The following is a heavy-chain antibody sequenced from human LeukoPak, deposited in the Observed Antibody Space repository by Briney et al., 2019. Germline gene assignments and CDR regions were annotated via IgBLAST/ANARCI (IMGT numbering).Heavy chain of an antibody. J-gene: IGHJ3*02. D-gene: IGHD3-22*01. Sequence: GGSLRLSCAASGFTFSDYYMSWIRQAPGKGLEWVSYISSSGSTIYYADSVKGRFTISRDNAKNSLYLQMNSLRAEDTAVYYCARDRRVITMIVAAPDVAFDIWGQGTMVTVSS. CDR2: ISSSGSTI. V-gene: IGHV3-11*01. CDR1: GFTFSDYY. CDR3: ARDRRVITMIVAAPDVAFDI.